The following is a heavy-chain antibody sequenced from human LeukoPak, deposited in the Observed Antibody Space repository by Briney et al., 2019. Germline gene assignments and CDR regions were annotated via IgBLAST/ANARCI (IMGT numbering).Heavy chain of an antibody. Sequence: PSETLSLTCTVSGGSISSSSYYWGWIRQPPGKGLEWIGSIYYSGSTYYNPSLKSRVTISVDTSKNQFSLKLSSVTAADTAVYYCARTYYYDSSGYYSPWDYWGQGTLVTVSS. CDR1: GGSISSSSYY. CDR2: IYYSGST. CDR3: ARTYYYDSSGYYSPWDY. J-gene: IGHJ4*02. D-gene: IGHD3-22*01. V-gene: IGHV4-39*01.